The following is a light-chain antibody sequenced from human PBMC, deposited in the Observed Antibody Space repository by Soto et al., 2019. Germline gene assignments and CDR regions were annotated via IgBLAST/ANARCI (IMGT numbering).Light chain of an antibody. CDR2: EVH. CDR1: SSDVGGYKY. CDR3: CSKTSTNTLV. J-gene: IGLJ3*02. Sequence: QSALTQPASVSGSPGQSITIPCTGTSSDVGGYKYVSWYQQVPGKVPKLIIFEVHNRPSGISNRFSGSKSGNTASLTISGLQPEDDGDYYCCSKTSTNTLVFGGGTKVTVL. V-gene: IGLV2-14*01.